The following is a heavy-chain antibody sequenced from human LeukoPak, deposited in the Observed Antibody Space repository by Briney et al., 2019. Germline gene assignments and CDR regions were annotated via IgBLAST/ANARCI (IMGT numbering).Heavy chain of an antibody. CDR3: ARLKYDYVWGSYRYFDY. D-gene: IGHD3-16*02. CDR1: GFTFSTYG. Sequence: GGSLRLSCAASGFTFSTYGMDWVRQAPGKGLEWVSYISSSGSTIYYADSVKGRFTISRDNAKNTLYLQMNSLRAEDTAVYYCARLKYDYVWGSYRYFDYWGQGTLVTVSS. V-gene: IGHV3-48*04. J-gene: IGHJ4*02. CDR2: ISSSGSTI.